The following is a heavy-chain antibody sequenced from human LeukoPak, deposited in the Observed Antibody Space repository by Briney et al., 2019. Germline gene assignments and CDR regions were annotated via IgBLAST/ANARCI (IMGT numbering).Heavy chain of an antibody. CDR2: IYNSGT. D-gene: IGHD3-10*01. CDR1: GGSISSYY. Sequence: PSETLSLTCTVSGGSISSYYWSWIRQFPGKGLEWIGYIYNSGTNYNPSLKTRVTISVVTSENQFSLLLSSVTAADTAVYYCARAPRRFYGSGSFEPSGNDCWCQGTLVTVSS. CDR3: ARAPRRFYGSGSFEPSGNDC. V-gene: IGHV4-59*01. J-gene: IGHJ4*02.